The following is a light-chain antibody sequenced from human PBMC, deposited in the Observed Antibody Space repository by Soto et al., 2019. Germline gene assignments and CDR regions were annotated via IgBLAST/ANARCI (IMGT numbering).Light chain of an antibody. CDR2: EDN. V-gene: IGLV2-23*01. CDR3: CAYVRSNALL. CDR1: SSDGGSYNL. J-gene: IGLJ2*01. Sequence: SVLTQPASVSGSPGQSITISSTGTSSDGGSYNLVSWYQHHPGKAPKFIIYEDNKRPSGVSNRFSGSKSGNTASLTISGLQAEEEADYYCCAYVRSNALLFGGGTQLTVI.